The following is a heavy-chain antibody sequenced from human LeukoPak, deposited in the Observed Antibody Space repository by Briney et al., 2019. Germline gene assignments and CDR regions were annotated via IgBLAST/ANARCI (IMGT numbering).Heavy chain of an antibody. D-gene: IGHD6-19*01. V-gene: IGHV4-61*01. J-gene: IGHJ4*02. CDR2: IYYSGST. Sequence: SETLSLTCTVSGGSVSSGSYYWSWIRQPPGKGLEWIGYIYYSGSTNYNPPLKSRVTISVDTSKNQFSLKLSSVTAADTAVYYCARGLARGWYSYWGQGTLVTVSS. CDR3: ARGLARGWYSY. CDR1: GGSVSSGSYY.